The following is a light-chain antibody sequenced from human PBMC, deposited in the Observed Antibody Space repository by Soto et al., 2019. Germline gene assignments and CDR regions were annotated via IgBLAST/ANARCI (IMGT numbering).Light chain of an antibody. Sequence: QSALTQPASVSGSPGQSITISCTGTSSDVGGYNYVSWYQHHPGKAPKLMIYDVTDRPSGISFRFSGSKSGNTASLTISRLHAEDEADYYCSSYTSSNTVLFGGGTKLTVL. CDR1: SSDVGGYNY. CDR3: SSYTSSNTVL. CDR2: DVT. J-gene: IGLJ2*01. V-gene: IGLV2-14*03.